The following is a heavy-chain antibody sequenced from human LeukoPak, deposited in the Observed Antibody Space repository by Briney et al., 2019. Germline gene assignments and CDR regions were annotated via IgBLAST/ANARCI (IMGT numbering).Heavy chain of an antibody. J-gene: IGHJ6*02. CDR1: GFTFSDYY. CDR3: ASYSGSYLTYYYGMDV. Sequence: PGRSLRLSCAASGFTFSDYYMSWIRQAPGKGLEWVSYISSSSSYTNYADSVKGRFTISRDNAKNSLYLQMNSLRAEDMAVYYCASYSGSYLTYYYGMDVWGQGTTVTVSS. D-gene: IGHD1-26*01. V-gene: IGHV3-11*06. CDR2: ISSSSSYT.